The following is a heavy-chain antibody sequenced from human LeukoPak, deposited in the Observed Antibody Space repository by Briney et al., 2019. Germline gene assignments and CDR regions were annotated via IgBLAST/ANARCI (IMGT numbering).Heavy chain of an antibody. CDR1: GFTFSTFG. D-gene: IGHD1-14*01. CDR2: IWYDGSNI. V-gene: IGHV3-33*01. J-gene: IGHJ4*02. CDR3: ARAGPNPRTAGLRN. Sequence: GGSLRLSCAASGFTFSTFGMHRVRQAPGKGLEWVAIIWYDGSNIHYADSVKGRFTISRDNSKSTLYLQMNSLRAEDTAVYYCARAGPNPRTAGLRNWGQGTLVTVSS.